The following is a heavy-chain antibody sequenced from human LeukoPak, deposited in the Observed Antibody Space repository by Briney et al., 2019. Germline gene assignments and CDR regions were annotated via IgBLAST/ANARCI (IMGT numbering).Heavy chain of an antibody. CDR3: ARSIAAAGDY. V-gene: IGHV3-7*03. J-gene: IGHJ4*02. Sequence: GGSLRLFCAVSGITLRRFWMNLVRQAPGKGVGWVANIKEDGSDKKYVDSVKGRFTISRDNAKNSLFLQMNSLRAEDTAVYYCARSIAAAGDYWGQGTLVTVSS. D-gene: IGHD6-13*01. CDR1: GITLRRFW. CDR2: IKEDGSDK.